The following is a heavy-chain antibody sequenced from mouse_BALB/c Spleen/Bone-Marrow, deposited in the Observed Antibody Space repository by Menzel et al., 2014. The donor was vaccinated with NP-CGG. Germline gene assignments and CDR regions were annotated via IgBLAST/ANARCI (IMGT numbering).Heavy chain of an antibody. CDR2: INNNGGDT. CDR3: ARGYDYSSWFAY. Sequence: EVKLVESGGGLAQPGGSLKLSCAASGFTFSSYGMSWVRQTPDKRLEMIATINNNGGDTYYPDSVKGRFTISRDNARNTLYLQMSSLKSEDTAMYYCARGYDYSSWFAYWGQGTLVTVSP. V-gene: IGHV5-6-3*01. D-gene: IGHD2-4*01. CDR1: GFTFSSYG. J-gene: IGHJ3*01.